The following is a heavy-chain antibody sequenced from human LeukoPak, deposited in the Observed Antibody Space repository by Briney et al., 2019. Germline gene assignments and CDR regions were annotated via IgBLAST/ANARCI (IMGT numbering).Heavy chain of an antibody. V-gene: IGHV3-7*03. Sequence: GGSLRLSCVASGFPFSSYWMTWVRQAPGKGLEWVANIKQDGSKKSYVDSVKGRFTISRDNSKNTLFLQMNSLKAEDTAVYYCAKDRRGNAPRGAFDIWGQGTMVTVSS. J-gene: IGHJ3*02. D-gene: IGHD1-1*01. CDR3: AKDRRGNAPRGAFDI. CDR2: IKQDGSKK. CDR1: GFPFSSYW.